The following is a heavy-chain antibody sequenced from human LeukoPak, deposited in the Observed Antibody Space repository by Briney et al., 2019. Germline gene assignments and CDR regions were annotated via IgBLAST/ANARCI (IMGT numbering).Heavy chain of an antibody. CDR2: MNPYSGDR. D-gene: IGHD4-17*01. CDR3: ARTTSLTASGYDY. V-gene: IGHV1-8*03. Sequence: ASVKVSCKTSGYTFTTYHINWVRHATGQGLEWLGWMNPYSGDRGYAQKFQGRLSITSDTSISTACMELSSLRSDDTAVYSCARTTSLTASGYDYWGQGTLVTVSS. J-gene: IGHJ4*02. CDR1: GYTFTTYH.